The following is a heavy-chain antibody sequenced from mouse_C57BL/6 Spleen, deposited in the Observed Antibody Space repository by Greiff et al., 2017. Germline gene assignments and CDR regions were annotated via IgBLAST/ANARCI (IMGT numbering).Heavy chain of an antibody. CDR1: GFTFSDYY. CDR2: IINGGGST. CDR3: ARHRSSYWYFDV. D-gene: IGHD1-1*01. Sequence: DVKLVESGGGLVQPGGSLKLSCAASGFTFSDYYMYWVRQTPEKRLEWVAYIINGGGSTYYPDTVKGRFTISRNNAKNTLYLQMSRLKSEDTAMYYCARHRSSYWYFDVWGTGTTVTVSS. V-gene: IGHV5-12*01. J-gene: IGHJ1*03.